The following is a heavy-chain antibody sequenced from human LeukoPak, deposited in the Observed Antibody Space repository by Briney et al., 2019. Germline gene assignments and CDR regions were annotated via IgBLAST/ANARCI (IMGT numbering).Heavy chain of an antibody. Sequence: SETLSLTCSVSGYTIANGYHWAWVRQPPGKRLEWLGSIYQSGSTYNNLSLKSRLTMSVDTSKNQFSLTMRAVTAADTALYYCARSEINDYMRFWGQGILVTVSS. D-gene: IGHD4-11*01. V-gene: IGHV4-38-2*01. J-gene: IGHJ4*02. CDR3: ARSEINDYMRF. CDR1: GYTIANGYH. CDR2: IYQSGST.